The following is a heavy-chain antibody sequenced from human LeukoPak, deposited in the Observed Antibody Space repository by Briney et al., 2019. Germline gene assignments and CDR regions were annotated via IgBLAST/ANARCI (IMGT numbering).Heavy chain of an antibody. CDR3: ARDLPAAVD. V-gene: IGHV3-21*01. Sequence: GGPLRLSCAASGFSFISYSMSWVRQAPGKGLEWVSFISRSSSDIYHADSVKGRFTITRDNAKNSLYLQMNSRRGEDTAVYYCARDLPAAVDWGQGTLVTVSS. J-gene: IGHJ4*02. CDR1: GFSFISYS. D-gene: IGHD6-25*01. CDR2: ISRSSSDI.